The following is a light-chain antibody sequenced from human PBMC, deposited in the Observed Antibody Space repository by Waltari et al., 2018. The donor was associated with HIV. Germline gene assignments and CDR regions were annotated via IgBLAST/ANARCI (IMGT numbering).Light chain of an antibody. CDR3: QHYDSFPLT. V-gene: IGKV1-33*01. CDR2: DAS. Sequence: DIQMTQSPSSLSASVGDRVTITCQASHHISNYLNWYQQKPGKAPKLLIYDASNLETGVPSRFSGSGSGTDFTFTISDLQPEDVATYFCQHYDSFPLTFGGGTKVEIK. CDR1: HHISNY. J-gene: IGKJ4*01.